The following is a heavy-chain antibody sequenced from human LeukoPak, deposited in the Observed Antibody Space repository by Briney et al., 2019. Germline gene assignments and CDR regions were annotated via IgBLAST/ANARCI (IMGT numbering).Heavy chain of an antibody. CDR1: GFTLTSYA. CDR2: IIGSVHST. CDR3: AKHSYDSSGYYSIDY. J-gene: IGHJ4*02. V-gene: IGHV3-23*01. Sequence: QPAESLRLSCAASGFTLTSYAMSWVRQAPGKGLEWVSAIIGSVHSTYYADSVKSRFTISRDDSKNTLYLQMNSLRAEDTAVYYCAKHSYDSSGYYSIDYWGQGTLVTVFS. D-gene: IGHD3-22*01.